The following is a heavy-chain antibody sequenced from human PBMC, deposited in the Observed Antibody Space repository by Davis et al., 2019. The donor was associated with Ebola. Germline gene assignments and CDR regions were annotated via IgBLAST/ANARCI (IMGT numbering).Heavy chain of an antibody. Sequence: PGGSLRLSCAASGFTFSSYWMSWVRQAPGKGLEWVANIKQDGSEKYYVDSVKGRFTISRDNAKNSLYLQMNSLRAEDTAVYYCARDSSYYYDSSGYYYGGNFDYWGQGTLVTVSS. CDR1: GFTFSSYW. CDR2: IKQDGSEK. CDR3: ARDSSYYYDSSGYYYGGNFDY. J-gene: IGHJ4*02. V-gene: IGHV3-7*01. D-gene: IGHD3-22*01.